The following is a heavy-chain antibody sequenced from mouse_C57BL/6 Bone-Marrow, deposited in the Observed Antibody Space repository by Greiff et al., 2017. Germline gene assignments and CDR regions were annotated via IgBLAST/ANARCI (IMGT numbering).Heavy chain of an antibody. V-gene: IGHV1-81*01. CDR3: AGSVGNCYYAMDY. CDR1: GYTFTSYG. J-gene: IGHJ4*01. D-gene: IGHD2-1*01. CDR2: IYPRSGNT. Sequence: QVQLKQSGAELARPGASVKLSCKASGYTFTSYGISWVKQRTGQGLEWIGEIYPRSGNTYYNEKFKGKATLTADKSSSTAYMELRSLTSEDSAVYFCAGSVGNCYYAMDYWGQGTSVTVSS.